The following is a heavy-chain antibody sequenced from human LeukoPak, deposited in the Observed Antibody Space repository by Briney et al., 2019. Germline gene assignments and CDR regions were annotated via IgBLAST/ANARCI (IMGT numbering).Heavy chain of an antibody. V-gene: IGHV3-73*01. CDR3: FCRIPDAIAAPGF. D-gene: IGHD6-6*01. CDR1: GFTLRSYA. Sequence: GGSLRLSCAASGFTLRSYAMTWVRQAPGKGLEWVGRIIGGKDNTYATAFAASVRGRFIISRDDSKNRASLQMNSLKTDDTAVYHCFCRIPDAIAAPGFWGQGTLVIVSS. CDR2: IIGGKDNTYAT. J-gene: IGHJ4*01.